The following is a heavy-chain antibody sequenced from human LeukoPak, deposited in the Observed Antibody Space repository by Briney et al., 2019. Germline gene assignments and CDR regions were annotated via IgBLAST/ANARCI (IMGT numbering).Heavy chain of an antibody. Sequence: QPGGSLRLSCAASGFTFSSYAMSWVRQAPGKGLEWVSAISGSGGSTYYADSVKGRFTISRDNSKNTLYLQMNSLRAEDTAVYYCAKSGHYDSSGYYYGWGQGTLVTVSS. CDR3: AKSGHYDSSGYYYG. J-gene: IGHJ4*02. CDR2: ISGSGGST. D-gene: IGHD3-22*01. CDR1: GFTFSSYA. V-gene: IGHV3-23*01.